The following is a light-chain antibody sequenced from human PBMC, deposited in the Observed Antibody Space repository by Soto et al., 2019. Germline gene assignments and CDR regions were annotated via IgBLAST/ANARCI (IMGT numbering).Light chain of an antibody. CDR1: QSVGNF. CDR3: QQRHMWPIT. V-gene: IGKV3-11*01. Sequence: EIVLAQSPATLSLSPGERATLSCRASQSVGNFLAWYQHRPGQAPRLLILNASTRATGIPPRFSGSGSGTDFTLTISRLEPEDSAVYYCQQRHMWPITFGQGTRLEIK. CDR2: NAS. J-gene: IGKJ5*01.